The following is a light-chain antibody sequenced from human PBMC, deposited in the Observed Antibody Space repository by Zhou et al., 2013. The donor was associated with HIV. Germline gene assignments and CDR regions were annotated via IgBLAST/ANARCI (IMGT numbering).Light chain of an antibody. J-gene: IGKJ5*01. Sequence: VMTQSPGTLSVSPGERATLSCRASQTLRSHVAWYQQKPGQPPRLLIYQTSRRATGIPDRFSGSGSGTDYTLTISRLEPEDFALYYCHQYDSSPNTFGQGTRLDIK. CDR2: QTS. V-gene: IGKV3-20*01. CDR3: HQYDSSPNT. CDR1: QTLRSH.